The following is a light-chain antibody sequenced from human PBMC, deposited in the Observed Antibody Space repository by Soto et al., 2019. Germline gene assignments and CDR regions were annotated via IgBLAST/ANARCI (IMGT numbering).Light chain of an antibody. CDR2: EVT. J-gene: IGLJ1*01. CDR1: SNDVGGYNY. CDR3: SSYAARNNFDV. V-gene: IGLV2-8*01. Sequence: QSALTQPPSASGSPGQSVTISCTGTSNDVGGYNYVSWYQQHPGKAPKLIIFEVTKRPSGVPDRFSGSKFGSTASLTVSGLPPEDEADYYCSSYAARNNFDVFGTGTKVTVL.